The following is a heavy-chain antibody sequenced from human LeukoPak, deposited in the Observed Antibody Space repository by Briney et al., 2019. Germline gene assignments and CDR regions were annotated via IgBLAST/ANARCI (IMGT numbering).Heavy chain of an antibody. CDR1: GGSISSYY. CDR3: AREDIAVAGPFDY. J-gene: IGHJ4*02. CDR2: IYYSGST. V-gene: IGHV4-59*01. Sequence: SETLSLTCTVSGGSISSYYWSWIRQPPGKGLEWIGYIYYSGSTNYHTSLKSRVTISVDTSKHQFSLKLSSVTDADTAVYYCAREDIAVAGPFDYWGQGTLVTVSS. D-gene: IGHD6-19*01.